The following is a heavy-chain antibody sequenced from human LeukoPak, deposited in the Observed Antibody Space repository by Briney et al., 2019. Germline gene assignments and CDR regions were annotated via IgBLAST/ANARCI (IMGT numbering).Heavy chain of an antibody. CDR1: GDSISTYY. Sequence: SGTLSLTCTVSGDSISTYYWTWIWQPPGEGLEWIGYIKTSGSTNYNPSLKSRVTLSVDTSKNQFSLKLSSVTAADTAVYYCARRIAAAGSLWFDPWGQGTLVTVSS. V-gene: IGHV4-4*09. J-gene: IGHJ5*02. CDR2: IKTSGST. D-gene: IGHD6-13*01. CDR3: ARRIAAAGSLWFDP.